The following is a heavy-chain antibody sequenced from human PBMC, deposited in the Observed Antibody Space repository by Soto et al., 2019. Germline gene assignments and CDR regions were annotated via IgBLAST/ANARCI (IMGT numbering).Heavy chain of an antibody. V-gene: IGHV1-2*02. Sequence: ASVKVSCKASGYTSTGYYMHWVRQAPGQGLEWMGWINPNSGGTNYAQKFQGRVTMTRDTSISTAYMELSRLRSDDTAVYYCARAHVDTAMVIGYWGQGTLVTVSS. CDR2: INPNSGGT. J-gene: IGHJ4*02. D-gene: IGHD5-18*01. CDR1: GYTSTGYY. CDR3: ARAHVDTAMVIGY.